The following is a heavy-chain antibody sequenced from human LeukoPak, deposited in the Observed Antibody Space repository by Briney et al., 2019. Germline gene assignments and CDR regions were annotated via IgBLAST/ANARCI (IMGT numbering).Heavy chain of an antibody. CDR2: INPNSGGT. Sequence: ASVKVSCKASGYTFTGYYMHWVRQAPGQGLEWMGWINPNSGGTNYAQKFQGRVTMTRDTSISTAYMELSRLRSDDTAVYYCATLVPAADYYYMDVWGKGTTVTVSS. V-gene: IGHV1-2*02. J-gene: IGHJ6*03. CDR3: ATLVPAADYYYMDV. CDR1: GYTFTGYY. D-gene: IGHD2-2*01.